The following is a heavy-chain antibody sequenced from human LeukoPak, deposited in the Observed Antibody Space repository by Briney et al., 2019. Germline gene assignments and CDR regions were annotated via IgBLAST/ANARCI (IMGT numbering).Heavy chain of an antibody. CDR3: AREFRGYSSSWYYFDY. CDR1: GYIFTSYY. D-gene: IGHD6-13*01. V-gene: IGHV1-18*04. Sequence: ASVKVSCKASGYIFTSYYMHWVRQAPGQGLEWMGWISAYNGNTNYAQKLQGRVTMTTDTSTSTAYMELRSLRSDDTAVYYCAREFRGYSSSWYYFDYWGQGTLVTVSS. CDR2: ISAYNGNT. J-gene: IGHJ4*02.